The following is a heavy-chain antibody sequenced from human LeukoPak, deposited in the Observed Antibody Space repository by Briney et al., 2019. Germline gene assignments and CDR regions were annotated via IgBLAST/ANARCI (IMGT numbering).Heavy chain of an antibody. CDR1: GDSVSSNSAA. J-gene: IGHJ3*02. CDR2: SYYRYKWYN. Sequence: SQTLSLTCAISGDSVSSNSAAWNWIRQSPSTGLEWLGRSYYRYKWYNDYAVSVKSRITINPDTSKNQFSLQLNSVTPEDTAVYYCARDGHYYDSSGYYYVNAFDTWGQGTMVTVSS. V-gene: IGHV6-1*01. CDR3: ARDGHYYDSSGYYYVNAFDT. D-gene: IGHD3-22*01.